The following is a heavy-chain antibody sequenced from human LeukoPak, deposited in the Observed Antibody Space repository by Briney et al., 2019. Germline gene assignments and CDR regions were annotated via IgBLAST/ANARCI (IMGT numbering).Heavy chain of an antibody. CDR2: LSTDGST. CDR3: ARGSIANWNIIDF. CDR1: GASLNTYY. Sequence: KSAETLSLTCTVSGASLNTYYWTWIRQPAGRGLEWIGRLSTDGSTTYNPSLKSRITMSVDTSKNQFSLKLNSVTAADMAVYYGARGSIANWNIIDFWGQGSLVTVSS. D-gene: IGHD1-1*01. J-gene: IGHJ4*02. V-gene: IGHV4-4*07.